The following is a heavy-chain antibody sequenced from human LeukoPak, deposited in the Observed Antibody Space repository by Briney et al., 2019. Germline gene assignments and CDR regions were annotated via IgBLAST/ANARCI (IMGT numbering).Heavy chain of an antibody. Sequence: PGGSLRLSCAASGFTFSSYDMHWVRQATGKGLEWVSAIGTAGDTYYPGSVKGRFTISRENAKNSLYLQMNSLRAEDTAVYYCARVSHRWLQFHYWGQGTLVTVSS. D-gene: IGHD5-24*01. CDR1: GFTFSSYD. V-gene: IGHV3-13*01. CDR3: ARVSHRWLQFHY. J-gene: IGHJ4*02. CDR2: IGTAGDT.